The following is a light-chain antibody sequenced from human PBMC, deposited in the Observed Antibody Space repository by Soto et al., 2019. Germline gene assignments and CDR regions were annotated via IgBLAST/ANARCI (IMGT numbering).Light chain of an antibody. Sequence: EIMLTQSPGTLSLSPGERATLSCRASQSVNSNYLAWYQQKPGQGPRVLIYGASSRATGIPDRFSGSGSGTDFTLTISRLETEDFAVYYCQQYDTSPRTFGQGTKVEIK. CDR3: QQYDTSPRT. CDR2: GAS. CDR1: QSVNSNY. V-gene: IGKV3-20*01. J-gene: IGKJ1*01.